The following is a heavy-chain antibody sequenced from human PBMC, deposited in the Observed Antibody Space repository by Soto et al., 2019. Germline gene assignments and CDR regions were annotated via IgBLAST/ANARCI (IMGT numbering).Heavy chain of an antibody. D-gene: IGHD1-7*01. J-gene: IGHJ4*02. CDR3: ATLLSKLELRQSYYFDY. CDR2: FDPEDGET. CDR1: GYTLTELS. Sequence: GASVKVSCKVSGYTLTELSMHWVRQAPGKELEWMGGFDPEDGETIYEQKFQGRVTMTEDTSTDTAYMELSSLRSEDTAVYYCATLLSKLELRQSYYFDYWGQGTLVTVSS. V-gene: IGHV1-24*01.